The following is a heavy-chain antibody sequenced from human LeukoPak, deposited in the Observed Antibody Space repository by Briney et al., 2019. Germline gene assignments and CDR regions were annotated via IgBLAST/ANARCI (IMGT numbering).Heavy chain of an antibody. V-gene: IGHV3-53*01. CDR2: IYGGGST. CDR1: GFTVSSNF. J-gene: IGHJ2*01. CDR3: ARGWYFDL. Sequence: PGGSLRLSCAASGFTVSSNFMAWVRQAPGKGLEWVSVIYGGGSTFYADSVKGRSTISRDNSKNTLYLQMNSLRAEDTAVYYCARGWYFDLWGRGTLLTVSS.